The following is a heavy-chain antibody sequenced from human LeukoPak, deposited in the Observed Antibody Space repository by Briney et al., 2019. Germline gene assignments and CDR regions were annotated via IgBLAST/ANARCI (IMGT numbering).Heavy chain of an antibody. V-gene: IGHV4-38-2*02. D-gene: IGHD3-22*01. J-gene: IGHJ4*02. CDR2: IYHSGST. Sequence: PSETLSLTCTVSGYSISSGYYWGWIRQPPGKGLEWIGGIYHSGSTYYNPSLKSRVTISVDTSKNEFSLKLSSVTAADTAVYYCARVYYDSSGQYYFDYWGQGTLVTVSS. CDR1: GYSISSGYY. CDR3: ARVYYDSSGQYYFDY.